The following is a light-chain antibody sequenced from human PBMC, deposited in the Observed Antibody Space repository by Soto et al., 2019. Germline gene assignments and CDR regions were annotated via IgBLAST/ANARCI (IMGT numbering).Light chain of an antibody. Sequence: DIKMNQSPSSLTAPVEESVTITCRASQRISNLLNWYQQKPGKAPKLLIHTASSLQTGVPSRFTGSGSGTDFSLTINSLQPEDFATYYCQQSYTTLWTFGQGTKVDI. J-gene: IGKJ1*01. CDR3: QQSYTTLWT. CDR2: TAS. CDR1: QRISNL. V-gene: IGKV1-39*01.